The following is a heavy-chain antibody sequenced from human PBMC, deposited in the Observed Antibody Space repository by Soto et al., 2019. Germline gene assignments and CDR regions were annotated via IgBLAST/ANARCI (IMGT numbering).Heavy chain of an antibody. CDR1: GYTFTGNY. Sequence: ASVKVSCKASGYTFTGNYIHWVRQAPGQGLEWMGRVNPDNGGTTSAEKFQGRVTMTRDTSVTTAYMELYRLTSDDTAVYYCARDPRPPSGWLGFWEYGMDVWGQETTVTVSS. CDR3: ARDPRPPSGWLGFWEYGMDV. D-gene: IGHD3-3*01. CDR2: VNPDNGGT. V-gene: IGHV1-2*06. J-gene: IGHJ6*02.